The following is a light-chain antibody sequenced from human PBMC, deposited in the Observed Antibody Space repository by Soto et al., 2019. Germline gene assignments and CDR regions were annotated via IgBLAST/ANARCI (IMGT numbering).Light chain of an antibody. V-gene: IGLV2-14*01. CDR1: SSDVGYYNY. CDR2: EVR. CDR3: SSYTRSSSVL. J-gene: IGLJ2*01. Sequence: QSALTQPASVSVSPGQSITISCTGTSSDVGYYNYVSWYQQHPCKAPKVLIYEVRNRPSGASSRFSGSKSGNTAFLTISGLQPEDEADYYCSSYTRSSSVLFGGGTKLTVL.